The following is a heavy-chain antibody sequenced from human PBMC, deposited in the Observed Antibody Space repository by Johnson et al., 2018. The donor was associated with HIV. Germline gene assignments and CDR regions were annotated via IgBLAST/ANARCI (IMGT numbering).Heavy chain of an antibody. CDR2: ISGSGGST. J-gene: IGHJ3*02. CDR1: GFTFSSYG. CDR3: ARRGNYLADAFDI. V-gene: IGHV3-23*04. Sequence: VRLVESGGGLVQPGGSLRLSCAASGFTFSSYGLSWVRQAPGKGLEWVSAISGSGGSTFYADTMKGRFTISRDNSKSTLYLQMNSLRAEDTAVYYCARRGNYLADAFDIWGQGTMVTVSS. D-gene: IGHD1-7*01.